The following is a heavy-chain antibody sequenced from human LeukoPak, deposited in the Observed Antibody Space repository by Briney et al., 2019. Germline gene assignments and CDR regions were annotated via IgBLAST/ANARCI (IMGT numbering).Heavy chain of an antibody. J-gene: IGHJ4*02. CDR2: ISSRSTDI. CDR1: GFTFSVYT. V-gene: IGHV3-21*06. Sequence: GGSLRLSCAASGFTFSVYTIHWVRQTPGKGLEWVSSISSRSTDIYYADSVKGRFTISRDNAKNSLYLQMNSLRAEDTAVYFCAXDPYSSPGFDYWGQGTLVSVS. CDR3: AXDPYSSPGFDY. D-gene: IGHD6-13*01.